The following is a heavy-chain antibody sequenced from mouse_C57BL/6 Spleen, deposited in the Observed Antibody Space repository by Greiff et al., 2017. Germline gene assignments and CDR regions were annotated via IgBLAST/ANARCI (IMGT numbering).Heavy chain of an antibody. V-gene: IGHV1-9*01. CDR3: ARQGYYGSSPGFAY. J-gene: IGHJ3*01. CDR1: SYTFTGYW. D-gene: IGHD1-1*01. Sequence: VKVVESGAELMKPGASVKLSCKATSYTFTGYWIEWVKQRPGHGLEWIGEILPGSGSTNYNEKFKGKATFTADTSSNTAYMQLSSLTTEDSAIYYCARQGYYGSSPGFAYWGQETLVTVSA. CDR2: ILPGSGST.